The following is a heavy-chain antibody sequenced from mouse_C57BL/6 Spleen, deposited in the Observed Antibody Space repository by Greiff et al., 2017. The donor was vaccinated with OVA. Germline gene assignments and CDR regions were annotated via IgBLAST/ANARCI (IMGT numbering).Heavy chain of an antibody. V-gene: IGHV1-82*01. CDR1: GYAFSSSW. D-gene: IGHD2-5*01. CDR2: IYPGDGDT. J-gene: IGHJ4*01. Sequence: VQLQQSGPELVKPGASVKISCKASGYAFSSSWMNWVKQRPGKGLEWIGRIYPGDGDTKYTGKFKGKATLTADKSTSTAYMQLSSLTSEDSAVYFCARPYSNYERVYAMDYWGQGTSVTVSS. CDR3: ARPYSNYERVYAMDY.